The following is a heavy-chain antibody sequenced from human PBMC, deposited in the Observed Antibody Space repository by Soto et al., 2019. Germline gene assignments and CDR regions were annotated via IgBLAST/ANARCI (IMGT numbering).Heavy chain of an antibody. D-gene: IGHD6-13*01. J-gene: IGHJ6*02. CDR2: ISYDGSNK. V-gene: IGHV3-30*18. CDR1: GFTFSSYG. Sequence: QVQLVESGGGVVQPGRSLRLSCAASGFTFSSYGMHWVRQAPGKGLEWVAVISYDGSNKYYADSVKGRFTISRDNSKNTLYLQMNSLRAEDTAVYYCAKEWGVAAAGNPPRYRMDVWGQGTTVTVSS. CDR3: AKEWGVAAAGNPPRYRMDV.